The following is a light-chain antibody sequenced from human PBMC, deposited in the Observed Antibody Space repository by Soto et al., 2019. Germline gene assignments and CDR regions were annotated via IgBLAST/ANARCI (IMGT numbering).Light chain of an antibody. Sequence: VLTQSPGTLSLSPGERATLSCRASQTVRNNYLAWYQQKPGQAPRLLIYDASSRATGIPDRFSGGGSGTDFTLTISRLEPEDFAVYYCQQFSSYPPTFGGGTKVDNK. J-gene: IGKJ4*01. V-gene: IGKV3-20*01. CDR2: DAS. CDR1: QTVRNNY. CDR3: QQFSSYPPT.